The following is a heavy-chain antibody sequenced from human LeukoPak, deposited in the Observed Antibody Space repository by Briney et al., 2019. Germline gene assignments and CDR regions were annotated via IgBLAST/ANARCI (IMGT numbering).Heavy chain of an antibody. V-gene: IGHV3-21*01. CDR1: GFSLSSYS. CDR2: ITISSNYI. Sequence: GGSLRLSCAASGFSLSSYSMDWVRQAPGKGLEWVSSITISSNYIYYADSVKGRFTISRDNAKNSLYLQMNSLRAEDTAVYYCARGKPTYYDFWSGYYMDVWGKGTTVTVSS. D-gene: IGHD3-3*01. CDR3: ARGKPTYYDFWSGYYMDV. J-gene: IGHJ6*03.